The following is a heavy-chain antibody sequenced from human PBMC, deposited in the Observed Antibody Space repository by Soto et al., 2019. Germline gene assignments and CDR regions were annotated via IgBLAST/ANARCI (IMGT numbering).Heavy chain of an antibody. CDR3: AGDPSIAVAGGDY. D-gene: IGHD6-19*01. V-gene: IGHV1-69*02. J-gene: IGHJ4*02. CDR2: IIPILGIA. Sequence: QVQLVQSGAEVKKPGSSVKVSCKASGGTFSSYTISWVRQAPGQGLEWMGRIIPILGIANYAQKFQGRVTITADKSTSTAYMELSSLRSEDTAVYYCAGDPSIAVAGGDYWGQGTLVTVSS. CDR1: GGTFSSYT.